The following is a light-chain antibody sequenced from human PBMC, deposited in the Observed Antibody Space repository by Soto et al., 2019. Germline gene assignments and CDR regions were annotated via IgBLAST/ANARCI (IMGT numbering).Light chain of an antibody. Sequence: EIVLTQSPATPSLSPGERATLSCRASQSVSSYLAWYQQKPGQAPRLLIYDASNRATGIPARFSGSGSGTDFTLTISSLEPEDFAVYYCQQRSNWGLTFGGGTKVEIK. CDR1: QSVSSY. V-gene: IGKV3-11*01. J-gene: IGKJ4*01. CDR3: QQRSNWGLT. CDR2: DAS.